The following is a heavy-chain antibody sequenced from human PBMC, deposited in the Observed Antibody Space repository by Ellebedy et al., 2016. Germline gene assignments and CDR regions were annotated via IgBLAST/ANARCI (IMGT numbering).Heavy chain of an antibody. CDR2: ISSSGNFL. CDR3: TKVGNGWSSDY. J-gene: IGHJ4*02. Sequence: GGSLRLSXSASGFSLSTYTVQWVRQAPGTGLEWVSSISSSGNFLDYANSVKGRFTISKDIANNSLFLQMSSLRAEDTAVYYCTKVGNGWSSDYWGQGTLVTVSS. CDR1: GFSLSTYT. V-gene: IGHV3-21*06. D-gene: IGHD6-19*01.